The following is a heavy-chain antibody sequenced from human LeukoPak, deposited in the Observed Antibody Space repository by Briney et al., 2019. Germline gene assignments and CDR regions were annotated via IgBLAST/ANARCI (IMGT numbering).Heavy chain of an antibody. CDR2: IYYTGST. CDR3: ARAPTRFCSDTTCYNRLWFDP. D-gene: IGHD2-2*02. CDR1: GGSVSSGSYY. V-gene: IGHV4-61*01. Sequence: PSETLSLTCSVSGGSVSSGSYYWSWIRQAPGKRLEWIGYIYYTGSTDYNPSLKSRVTMSVDTSKNQFSLRLSSVTAADTAFYHCARAPTRFCSDTTCYNRLWFDPWGQGTLVTVSS. J-gene: IGHJ5*02.